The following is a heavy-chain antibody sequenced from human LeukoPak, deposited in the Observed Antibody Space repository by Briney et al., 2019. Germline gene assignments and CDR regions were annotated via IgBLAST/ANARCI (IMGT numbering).Heavy chain of an antibody. CDR3: ARVSGIFGVVIMGNFDI. CDR1: GFTFSSYA. CDR2: ISSNGGST. D-gene: IGHD3-3*01. Sequence: GGSLRLSCAASGFTFSSYAMHWVRQAPGKGLEYVSAISSNGGSTYYANSVKGRFTISRDNSKNTLYLQMGSLRAEDTAVYYCARVSGIFGVVIMGNFDIWGQGTMVTVSS. V-gene: IGHV3-64*01. J-gene: IGHJ3*02.